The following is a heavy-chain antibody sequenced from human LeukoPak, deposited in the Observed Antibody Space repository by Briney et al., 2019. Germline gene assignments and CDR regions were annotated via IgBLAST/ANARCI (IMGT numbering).Heavy chain of an antibody. Sequence: GGSLRLSCAASGFTFSNAWMNWVRQAPGKGLEWVANIKQDGGEKYFVDSVKGRFTISRDNAKNSLYLQMNSLSAEDTAVYYCARGNSGNNYRYYFDYWGQGTLVTVSS. CDR3: ARGNSGNNYRYYFDY. CDR2: IKQDGGEK. CDR1: GFTFSNAW. V-gene: IGHV3-7*03. J-gene: IGHJ4*02. D-gene: IGHD1-26*01.